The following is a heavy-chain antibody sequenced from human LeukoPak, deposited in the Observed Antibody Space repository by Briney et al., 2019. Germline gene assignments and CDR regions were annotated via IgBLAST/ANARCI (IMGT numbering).Heavy chain of an antibody. CDR1: GFTFSSYG. D-gene: IGHD3-10*01. J-gene: IGHJ4*02. CDR2: ISYDGSNK. Sequence: GRSLRLSCAASGFTFSSYGMHWVRQAPGKGLEWVAVISYDGSNKYYADSVKGRFTISRDNSRNTLYLQMNSLRAEDTAVYYCARHLLWFGELSGGFDYWGQGTLVTVSS. V-gene: IGHV3-30*03. CDR3: ARHLLWFGELSGGFDY.